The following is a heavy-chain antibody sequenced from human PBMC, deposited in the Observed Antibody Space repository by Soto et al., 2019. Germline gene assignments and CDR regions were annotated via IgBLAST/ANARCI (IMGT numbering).Heavy chain of an antibody. CDR3: ARGRSIYYDSSGYVWPFHY. V-gene: IGHV4-59*01. CDR2: IYYSGST. D-gene: IGHD3-22*01. CDR1: GGSISSYY. Sequence: PSETLSLTCTVSGGSISSYYWSWIRQPPGKGLEWIGYIYYSGSTNYNPSLKSRVTISVDTSKNQFSLKLSSVTAADTAVYYCARGRSIYYDSSGYVWPFHYWGQGTLVTVSS. J-gene: IGHJ4*02.